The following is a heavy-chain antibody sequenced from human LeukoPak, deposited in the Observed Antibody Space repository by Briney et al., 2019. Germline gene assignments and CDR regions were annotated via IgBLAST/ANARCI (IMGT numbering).Heavy chain of an antibody. CDR1: GGSISSYY. Sequence: SETLSLTCTVSGGSISSYYWSWIRQPPGKGLEWIGEVNHSGSTNYNPSLKSRVTISVDTSKNQFSLKLSSVTAADTAVYYCARGVFGRYSSGWYGRVGFDYRGQGTLVTVSS. CDR2: VNHSGST. D-gene: IGHD6-19*01. J-gene: IGHJ4*02. V-gene: IGHV4-34*01. CDR3: ARGVFGRYSSGWYGRVGFDY.